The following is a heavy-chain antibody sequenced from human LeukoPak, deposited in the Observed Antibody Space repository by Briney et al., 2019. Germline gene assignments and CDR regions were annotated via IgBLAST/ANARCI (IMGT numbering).Heavy chain of an antibody. Sequence: SETLSLTCTVSGGSISSYYWSWIRQPPGKGLEWIGYIYYSGSTNYNPSLKSRVTISVDTSKNQFSLKLSSVTAADTAVYYCARAPITIFGVVIIGYMDVWGKGTTVTVSS. J-gene: IGHJ6*03. V-gene: IGHV4-59*01. D-gene: IGHD3-3*01. CDR1: GGSISSYY. CDR3: ARAPITIFGVVIIGYMDV. CDR2: IYYSGST.